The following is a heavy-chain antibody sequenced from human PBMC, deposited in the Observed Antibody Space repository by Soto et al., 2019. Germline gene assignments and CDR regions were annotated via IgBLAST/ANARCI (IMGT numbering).Heavy chain of an antibody. Sequence: QVQLQESGPGLVKPSQTLSLTCTVSGGSISSGGYYWSWILQHPGTGLEWIGYIYYSGSTYYNPSLKSRVTISVDTSKNQFSLKLSAVTAADTAVYYCARRGSSWRRPRNWYFDLWGRGTLVTVSS. D-gene: IGHD6-13*01. J-gene: IGHJ2*01. CDR3: ARRGSSWRRPRNWYFDL. V-gene: IGHV4-31*03. CDR2: IYYSGST. CDR1: GGSISSGGYY.